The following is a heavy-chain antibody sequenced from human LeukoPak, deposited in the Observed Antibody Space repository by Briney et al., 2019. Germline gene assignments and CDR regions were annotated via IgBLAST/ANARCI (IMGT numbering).Heavy chain of an antibody. CDR1: GFTFSSYA. Sequence: PGGSLRLSCAASGFTFSSYAMHWVRQAPGKGLEWVAVISYDGSIKYYADSVKGRFTISRDNSKNTLYLQMNSLRAEDTAVYYCARDATMVRGVIGDYYYYGMDVWGQGTTVTVSS. J-gene: IGHJ6*02. CDR3: ARDATMVRGVIGDYYYYGMDV. V-gene: IGHV3-30*04. D-gene: IGHD3-10*01. CDR2: ISYDGSIK.